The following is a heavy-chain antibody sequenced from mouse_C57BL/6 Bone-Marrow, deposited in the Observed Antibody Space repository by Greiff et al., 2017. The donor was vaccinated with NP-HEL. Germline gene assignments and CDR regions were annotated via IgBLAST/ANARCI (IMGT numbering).Heavy chain of an antibody. CDR1: GYTFTDYY. D-gene: IGHD2-3*01. CDR2: IYPGSGST. V-gene: IGHV1-76*01. CDR3: ARRGLLLYWYFDV. Sequence: QVHVKQSGAELVRPGASVKLSCKASGYTFTDYYINWVKQRPGQGLEWIARIYPGSGSTNYNEKFKSKATLTVDKSSSTAYMQLSSLTSEDSAVYYCARRGLLLYWYFDVWGTGTTVTVSS. J-gene: IGHJ1*03.